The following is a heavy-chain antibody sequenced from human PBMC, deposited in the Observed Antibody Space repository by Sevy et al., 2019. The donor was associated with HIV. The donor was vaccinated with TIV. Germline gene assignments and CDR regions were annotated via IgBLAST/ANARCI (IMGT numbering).Heavy chain of an antibody. Sequence: GSLRLSCAASEFTVSSSYMSWVRQAPGKGLEWVSILYSGGSTYYAASVKGRFAVSSDNSKNTLYLQMNSLRAEDTAVYYCARAGTGSYRAYFDYWGQGTVVTVSS. CDR1: EFTVSSSY. CDR2: LYSGGST. D-gene: IGHD1-26*01. J-gene: IGHJ4*02. CDR3: ARAGTGSYRAYFDY. V-gene: IGHV3-53*01.